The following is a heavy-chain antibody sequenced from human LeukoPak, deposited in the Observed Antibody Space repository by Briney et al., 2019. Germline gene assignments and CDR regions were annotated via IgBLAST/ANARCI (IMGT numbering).Heavy chain of an antibody. V-gene: IGHV3-64D*06. J-gene: IGHJ3*02. D-gene: IGHD3-22*01. Sequence: PGGSLRLSCSASGFTFSSYAVHWVRQAPGKGLEYVSAISTNGGSTYYADSAKGRFTISRDNSKNTLYLQMSSLRAEDTAVYSCVRSSGYYSFDAFDIWGQGTMVTVSS. CDR1: GFTFSSYA. CDR2: ISTNGGST. CDR3: VRSSGYYSFDAFDI.